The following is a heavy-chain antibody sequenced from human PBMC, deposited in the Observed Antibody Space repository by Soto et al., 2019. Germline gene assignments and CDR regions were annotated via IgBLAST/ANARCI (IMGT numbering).Heavy chain of an antibody. Sequence: HPGGSLRLSCSASGFTFSIYAMHWVRQAPGKGLENVSSISTNGGSTDYAESVKGRFTISRDNSKNTVYLQMSSLRDEDTNVYYCVKGEYYYDSSGYYPFDYWGQGT. D-gene: IGHD3-22*01. CDR2: ISTNGGST. V-gene: IGHV3-64D*06. J-gene: IGHJ4*02. CDR3: VKGEYYYDSSGYYPFDY. CDR1: GFTFSIYA.